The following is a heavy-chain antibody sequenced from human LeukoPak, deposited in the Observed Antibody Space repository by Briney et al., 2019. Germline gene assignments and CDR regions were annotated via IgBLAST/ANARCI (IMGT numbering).Heavy chain of an antibody. CDR3: ARGPYYGDYTPDY. Sequence: PVGSLRLSCAASGFTFSSYEMNSVRQAPGKGLEWVSYISSSGSTIYYADSVKGRFTISRDNAKNSLYLQMNSLRAEDTAVYYCARGPYYGDYTPDYWGQGTLVSVSS. CDR2: ISSSGSTI. CDR1: GFTFSSYE. J-gene: IGHJ4*02. D-gene: IGHD4-17*01. V-gene: IGHV3-48*03.